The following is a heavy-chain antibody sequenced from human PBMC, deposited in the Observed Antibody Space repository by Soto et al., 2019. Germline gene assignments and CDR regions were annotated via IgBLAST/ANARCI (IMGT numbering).Heavy chain of an antibody. Sequence: QVQLVQSGAEVKKPGASVKVSCKTSGYSFTSYYMHWVRQAPGQGLEWMGIITPSVGGTSYAQKFQGRVSLTRDTSTSTFYMELSSLRSEDTAVYYCVRGLWESGYWGQGTLVTVSS. J-gene: IGHJ4*02. CDR1: GYSFTSYY. CDR2: ITPSVGGT. V-gene: IGHV1-46*03. CDR3: VRGLWESGY. D-gene: IGHD3-16*01.